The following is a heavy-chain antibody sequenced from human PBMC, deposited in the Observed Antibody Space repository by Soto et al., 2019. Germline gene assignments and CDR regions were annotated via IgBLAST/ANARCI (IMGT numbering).Heavy chain of an antibody. CDR2: IYKSGPT. CDR3: ARDPAP. J-gene: IGHJ5*02. V-gene: IGHV4-31*03. CDR1: GVSITRDDYY. Sequence: QVQLQESGPGLVKPSETLSLTCTVSGVSITRDDYYWSWIRQHPGKGLEWIGYIYKSGPTYYDPTLKSSVTISVHTSKNQFSLKLTSVTDADTTVYYSARDPAPWCQGNLGTVST.